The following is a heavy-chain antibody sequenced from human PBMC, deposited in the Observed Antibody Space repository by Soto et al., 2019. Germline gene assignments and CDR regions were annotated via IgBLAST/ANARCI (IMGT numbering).Heavy chain of an antibody. J-gene: IGHJ4*02. V-gene: IGHV3-30-3*01. D-gene: IGHD4-17*01. CDR2: ISYDGSNK. CDR1: GFTFSSYA. CDR3: ASDRGHYDDYGGIDY. Sequence: QVQLVESGGGVVQPGRSLRLSCAASGFTFSSYAMHWVRQAPGKGLEWVAVISYDGSNKYYADSVKGRFTISRDNSKNTLYLPVNSLRAEDTAVYYCASDRGHYDDYGGIDYWGQGTLVTVSS.